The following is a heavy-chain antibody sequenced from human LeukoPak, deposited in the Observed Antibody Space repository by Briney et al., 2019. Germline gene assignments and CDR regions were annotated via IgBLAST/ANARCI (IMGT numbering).Heavy chain of an antibody. CDR2: ISGSGGST. V-gene: IGHV3-23*01. CDR1: GFTFSSYA. Sequence: PGGSLRLSCAASGFTFSSYAMSWVRQAPGKGLEWVSAISGSGGSTYYADSVKGRFTISRDNSKNTLYLQMNSLRAEDTAVYYRAKDPYTMVRGVIPTGYDYWGQGTLVTVSS. CDR3: AKDPYTMVRGVIPTGYDY. J-gene: IGHJ4*02. D-gene: IGHD3-10*01.